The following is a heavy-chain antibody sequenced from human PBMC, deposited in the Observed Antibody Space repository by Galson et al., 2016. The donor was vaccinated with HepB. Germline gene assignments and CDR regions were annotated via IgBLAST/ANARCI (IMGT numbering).Heavy chain of an antibody. Sequence: SVKVSCKASGDTFSNYAISWVRQAPGQGLEWMGGIIPIFDTAVYAQKFQGRVTMTTDTSTSTAYMALRSLRSDDTAVYYCARDRHQYSSGWYVGGMDVWGQGTTVTVSS. CDR3: ARDRHQYSSGWYVGGMDV. D-gene: IGHD6-19*01. J-gene: IGHJ6*02. V-gene: IGHV1-69*05. CDR2: IIPIFDTA. CDR1: GDTFSNYA.